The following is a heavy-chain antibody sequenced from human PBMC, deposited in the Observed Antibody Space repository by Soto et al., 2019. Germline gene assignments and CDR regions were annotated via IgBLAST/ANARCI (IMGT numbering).Heavy chain of an antibody. CDR2: IYYSGST. Sequence: AETLSLTCTGSGCSISTYYWSWIRQPPVKGLEWIGYIYYSGSTNYNPSLKSRVTISVDTSKNQFSLKLSSVTAADTAVYYCAGQYSFGSYGMDVWGQGTTVT. V-gene: IGHV4-59*08. D-gene: IGHD5-18*01. J-gene: IGHJ6*02. CDR1: GCSISTYY. CDR3: AGQYSFGSYGMDV.